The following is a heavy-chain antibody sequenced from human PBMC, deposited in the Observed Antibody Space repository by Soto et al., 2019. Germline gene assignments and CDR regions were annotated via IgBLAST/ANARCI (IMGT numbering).Heavy chain of an antibody. CDR1: GFTFSNYA. CDR2: ISGSGGST. Sequence: GGSLRLSCAASGFTFSNYAMSWVRQAPGKGLEWVSDISGSGGSTYYADSVKGRFTISRDNSKNTLYLQMNSLRAEDTAVYYCAKDPARNTIFGMAFDYWGQGTMVTVSS. D-gene: IGHD3-3*01. J-gene: IGHJ4*02. V-gene: IGHV3-23*01. CDR3: AKDPARNTIFGMAFDY.